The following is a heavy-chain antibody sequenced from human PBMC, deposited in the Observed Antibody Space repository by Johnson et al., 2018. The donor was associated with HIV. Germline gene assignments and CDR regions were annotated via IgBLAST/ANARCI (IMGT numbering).Heavy chain of an antibody. D-gene: IGHD6-13*01. V-gene: IGHV3-13*01. CDR1: GFTFSSYD. Sequence: MQLVESGGGLVQPGGSLRLSCAASGFTFSSYDMHWVRQATGKGLEWVSAIGTAGDTYYPGSVKGRFTISRDNSKNSLFLQMNSLRVEDTAVYYCARSGGYPNAFDMWGQGTLVTVPA. CDR3: ARSGGYPNAFDM. J-gene: IGHJ3*02. CDR2: IGTAGDT.